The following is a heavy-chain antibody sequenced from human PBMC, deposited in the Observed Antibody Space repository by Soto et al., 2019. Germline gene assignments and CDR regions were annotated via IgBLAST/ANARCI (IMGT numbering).Heavy chain of an antibody. J-gene: IGHJ6*02. D-gene: IGHD3-3*01. CDR3: ARARFSQWSQDYYGLDG. Sequence: QVHLQQWGPGLLKPSETLSLTCGVSGSLPVGSLSTYFWTWIRQTPGKGLDWIGEVNHSGSPNYNPSLRSPVTMSFYTSKNQSSLILTSVHAADPTVYYCARARFSQWSQDYYGLDGWGQGNTVDVSS. CDR1: GSLPVGSLSTYF. V-gene: IGHV4-34*01. CDR2: VNHSGSP.